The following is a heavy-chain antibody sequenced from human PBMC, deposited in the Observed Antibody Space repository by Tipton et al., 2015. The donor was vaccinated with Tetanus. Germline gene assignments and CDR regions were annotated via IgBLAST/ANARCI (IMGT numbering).Heavy chain of an antibody. J-gene: IGHJ5*02. CDR1: GGSIDNNNYH. Sequence: TLSLTCSVSGGSIDNNNYHWGWIRQRPGKGLEWIGTVFHSGRPNLNPSLRSRVTMSVDTSKNQFSLRLASVTVADTAVYYCARDQGGGRVVRLNWFDPWGQGTLVTVSS. D-gene: IGHD6-6*01. V-gene: IGHV4-39*02. CDR3: ARDQGGGRVVRLNWFDP. CDR2: VFHSGRP.